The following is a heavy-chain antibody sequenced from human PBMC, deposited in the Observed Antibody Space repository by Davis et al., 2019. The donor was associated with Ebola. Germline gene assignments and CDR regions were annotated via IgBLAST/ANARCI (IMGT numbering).Heavy chain of an antibody. J-gene: IGHJ5*02. CDR2: INAGNGNT. CDR3: ARYLAATATGGFDP. V-gene: IGHV1-3*01. Sequence: ASVKVSCKASGYTFTSYAMHWVRQAPGQRLEWMGWINAGNGNTKYSQKFKGRVTMTTDTSTSTAYMELRSLRSDDTAVYYCARYLAATATGGFDPWGQGTLVTVSS. D-gene: IGHD2-15*01. CDR1: GYTFTSYA.